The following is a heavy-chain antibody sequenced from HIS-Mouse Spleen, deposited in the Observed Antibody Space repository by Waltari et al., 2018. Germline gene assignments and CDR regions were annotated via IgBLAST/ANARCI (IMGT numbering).Heavy chain of an antibody. J-gene: IGHJ2*01. CDR1: GGSISSRSYY. Sequence: QLQLQESGPGLVKPSETLSLTCTVSGGSISSRSYYWGWIRQPPGKGLEWIGSIYSSGSTYNNPALKSRVTISVDTSKNQFSLKLSSVTAADTAVYYCAREIPYSSSWYDWYFDLWGRGTLVTVSS. CDR3: AREIPYSSSWYDWYFDL. CDR2: IYSSGST. V-gene: IGHV4-39*07. D-gene: IGHD6-13*01.